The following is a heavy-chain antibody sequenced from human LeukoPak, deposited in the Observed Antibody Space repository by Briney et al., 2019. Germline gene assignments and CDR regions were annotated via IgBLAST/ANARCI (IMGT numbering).Heavy chain of an antibody. V-gene: IGHV3-48*01. J-gene: IGHJ4*02. D-gene: IGHD3-10*01. CDR2: ISSSSSTI. Sequence: GGSLRLSCAASGFTFSSYSMNWVRQAPGKGLEWVSYISSSSSTIYYADSVKGRFTISRDNAKNSLYLQMNSLRAEDTAVYYCAREGTMVRGVIIPYFDYWGQGTLVTVSS. CDR1: GFTFSSYS. CDR3: AREGTMVRGVIIPYFDY.